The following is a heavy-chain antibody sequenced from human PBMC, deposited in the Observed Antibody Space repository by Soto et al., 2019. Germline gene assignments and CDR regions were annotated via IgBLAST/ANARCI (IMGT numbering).Heavy chain of an antibody. V-gene: IGHV3-23*01. Sequence: EVQLLESGGGLVQPGGSLSLSCAAYGFTFSSFAMSWVRQAPGKGLEWVSGINSRAGTTYYADSVKGRFTISRDNSKNTLYLQMNSLTAEDTAVYYCAKDRSSTSCYAFDYWGRGTLVTVSS. D-gene: IGHD2-2*01. CDR3: AKDRSSTSCYAFDY. J-gene: IGHJ4*02. CDR1: GFTFSSFA. CDR2: INSRAGTT.